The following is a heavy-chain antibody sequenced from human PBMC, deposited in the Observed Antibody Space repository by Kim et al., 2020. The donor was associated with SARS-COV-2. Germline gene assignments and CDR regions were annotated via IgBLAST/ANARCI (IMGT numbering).Heavy chain of an antibody. CDR1: GGSFSGYY. CDR2: INHSGST. D-gene: IGHD3-3*01. Sequence: SETLSLTCAVYGGSFSGYYWSWIRQPPGKGLEWIGEINHSGSTNYNPSLKSRVTISVDTSKNQFSLKLSSVTAADTAVYYCARANGFWSGYYPFYYYYGMDVWGQGTTVTVSS. J-gene: IGHJ6*02. CDR3: ARANGFWSGYYPFYYYYGMDV. V-gene: IGHV4-34*01.